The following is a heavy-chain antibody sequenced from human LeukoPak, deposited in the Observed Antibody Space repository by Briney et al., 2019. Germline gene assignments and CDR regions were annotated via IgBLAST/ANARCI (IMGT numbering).Heavy chain of an antibody. D-gene: IGHD2-15*01. CDR2: ISGSGGST. CDR1: GFTFSSYG. Sequence: GGSLRLSCAASGFTFSSYGMSWVRQAPGKGLEWVSAISGSGGSTYYADSVKGRFTISRDNSKNTLYLQMNSLRAEDTAVYYCARDFNGGYCSGGSCYNFDYWGQGTLVTVSS. J-gene: IGHJ4*02. V-gene: IGHV3-23*01. CDR3: ARDFNGGYCSGGSCYNFDY.